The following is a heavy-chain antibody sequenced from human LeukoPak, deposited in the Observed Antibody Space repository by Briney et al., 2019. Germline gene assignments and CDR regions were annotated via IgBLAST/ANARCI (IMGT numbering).Heavy chain of an antibody. J-gene: IGHJ5*01. CDR1: GYTFTSYY. CDR3: VRDEGGYSASWFDY. Sequence: ASVKVSCKASGYTFTSYYMHWVRQAPGQGLEWMGWISPNSGGIHYAKSFQDRVTMTRDTDITTVYMELSSLRSDDTAMYYCVRDEGGYSASWFDYWGQGTLVTVSS. D-gene: IGHD5-12*01. V-gene: IGHV1-2*02. CDR2: ISPNSGGI.